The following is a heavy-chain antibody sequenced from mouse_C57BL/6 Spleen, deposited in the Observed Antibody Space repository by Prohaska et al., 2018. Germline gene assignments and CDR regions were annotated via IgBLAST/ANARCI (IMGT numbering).Heavy chain of an antibody. CDR2: IYPGDGDT. CDR3: ARRGTTTVVESQFAY. V-gene: IGHV1-80*01. D-gene: IGHD1-1*01. CDR1: GYAFSSYW. Sequence: QVQLQQSGAELVKPGASVKISCKASGYAFSSYWMNWVKQRPGKGLEWIGQIYPGDGDTNYNGKFKGKATLTADKSSSTAYMQLSSLTSEDSAVYFCARRGTTTVVESQFAYWGQGTLVTVSA. J-gene: IGHJ3*01.